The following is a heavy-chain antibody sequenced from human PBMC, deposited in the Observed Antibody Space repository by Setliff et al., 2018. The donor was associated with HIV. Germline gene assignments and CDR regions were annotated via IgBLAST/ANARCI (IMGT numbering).Heavy chain of an antibody. CDR2: FDPEGGET. Sequence: ASVKVSCKVSGYTLTELSMHWVRQAPGKGLEWMGGFDPEGGETIYAQKFQGRVTMTEDTSTDTAYMELSSLRSEDTAVYYCATGESIAAAPFDYWGQGTLVTVSS. CDR3: ATGESIAAAPFDY. CDR1: GYTLTELS. J-gene: IGHJ4*02. V-gene: IGHV1-24*01. D-gene: IGHD6-13*01.